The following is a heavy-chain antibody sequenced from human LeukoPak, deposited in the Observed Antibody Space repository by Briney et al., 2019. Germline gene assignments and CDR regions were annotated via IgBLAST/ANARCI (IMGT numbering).Heavy chain of an antibody. CDR2: INHSGST. J-gene: IGHJ4*02. CDR3: ARCLLWFGESIDY. Sequence: SETLSLTCAVYGGSFSGYYWNWIRQPPGKGLEWIGEINHSGSTNNNPSLKSRVTISLDTSKNHFSLRLSSVTAADTAVYYCARCLLWFGESIDYWGQGTLVTVSS. V-gene: IGHV4-34*01. CDR1: GGSFSGYY. D-gene: IGHD3-10*01.